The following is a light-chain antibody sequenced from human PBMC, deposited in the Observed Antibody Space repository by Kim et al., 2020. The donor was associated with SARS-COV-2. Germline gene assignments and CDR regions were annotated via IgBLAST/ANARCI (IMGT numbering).Light chain of an antibody. Sequence: QAGLTQPPSVSKGLRQTATLTCTGNSNNVGNEGAAWLQQHQGHPPKLLSYRNNNRPSGISERLSASRSENTASLTITGLQPEDEADYYCSAWDSSLSAWVFGGGTKLTV. CDR1: SNNVGNEG. V-gene: IGLV10-54*01. CDR3: SAWDSSLSAWV. J-gene: IGLJ3*02. CDR2: RNN.